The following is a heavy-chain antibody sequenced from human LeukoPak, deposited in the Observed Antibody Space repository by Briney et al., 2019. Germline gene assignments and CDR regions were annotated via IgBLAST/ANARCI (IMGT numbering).Heavy chain of an antibody. CDR2: TYYSGST. Sequence: SQTLSLTCTVSGGSISSGGYYCSWIRQHPGKGLEWIGYTYYSGSTYYNPSLKSRVTISVDTSKNQFSLKLSSVTAADTAVYYCARDFDSYGFTRLDYWGQGTLVTVSS. V-gene: IGHV4-31*03. CDR1: GGSISSGGYY. J-gene: IGHJ4*02. CDR3: ARDFDSYGFTRLDY. D-gene: IGHD5-18*01.